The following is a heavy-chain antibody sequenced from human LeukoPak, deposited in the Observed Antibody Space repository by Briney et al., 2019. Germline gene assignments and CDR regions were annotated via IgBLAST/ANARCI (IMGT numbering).Heavy chain of an antibody. V-gene: IGHV3-23*01. D-gene: IGHD1-1*01. CDR3: AKDANWNHGGGYMDV. Sequence: AGGSLRLSCAASGFTFSSYAMSWVRQALGKGLEWVSAISGSGGSTYYADSVKGRFTISRDNSKNTLYLQMNSLRAEDTAVYYCAKDANWNHGGGYMDVWGKGTTVTVSS. J-gene: IGHJ6*03. CDR2: ISGSGGST. CDR1: GFTFSSYA.